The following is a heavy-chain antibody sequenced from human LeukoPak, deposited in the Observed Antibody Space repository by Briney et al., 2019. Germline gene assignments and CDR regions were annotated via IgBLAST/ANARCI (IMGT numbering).Heavy chain of an antibody. D-gene: IGHD3-10*01. Sequence: PGGSLRLSCAASGFTFSDYSMNWVRQAPGKGLEWVSYISSSSSTVYYADSVKGRFTISRDNAKNSLYLQMNSLRDEDTAVYYCASILRSSSGYYFDYWGQGTLVTVSS. CDR2: ISSSSSTV. CDR3: ASILRSSSGYYFDY. CDR1: GFTFSDYS. J-gene: IGHJ4*02. V-gene: IGHV3-48*02.